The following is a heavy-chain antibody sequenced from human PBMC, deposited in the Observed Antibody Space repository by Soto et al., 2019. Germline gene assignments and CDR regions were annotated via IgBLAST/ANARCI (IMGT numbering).Heavy chain of an antibody. CDR2: ISSSSSYI. V-gene: IGHV3-21*01. J-gene: IGHJ5*02. CDR1: GFTFSSYS. Sequence: PGGSLRLSCAASGFTFSSYSMNWVRQAPGKGLEWVSSISSSSSYIYYADSVKGRFTISRDNAKNSLYLQMNSLRAEDTAVYYCARDHSPDGWFDPWGQGTLVTVSS. CDR3: ARDHSPDGWFDP.